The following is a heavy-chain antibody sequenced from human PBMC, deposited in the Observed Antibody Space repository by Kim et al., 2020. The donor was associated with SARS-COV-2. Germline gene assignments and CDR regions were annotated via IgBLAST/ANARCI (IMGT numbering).Heavy chain of an antibody. Sequence: ASVKVSCKASGYTFTSYSINWLRQAPGQGLEWMGWINTDTGKPTYAQGFTGRSVFSFDTSVSTAYLQINSLKTEDNAVYYCARPEGYCSDLSCYFVYWGQGTLVTVSS. J-gene: IGHJ4*02. CDR1: GYTFTSYS. V-gene: IGHV7-4-1*02. CDR3: ARPEGYCSDLSCYFVY. CDR2: INTDTGKP. D-gene: IGHD2-15*01.